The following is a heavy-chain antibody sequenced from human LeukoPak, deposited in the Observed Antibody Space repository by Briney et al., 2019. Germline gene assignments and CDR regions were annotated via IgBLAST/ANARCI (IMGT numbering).Heavy chain of an antibody. D-gene: IGHD1-26*01. CDR2: ISMNSDNI. J-gene: IGHJ4*02. V-gene: IGHV3-9*01. CDR3: AKDQVD. Sequence: PGRSLRLSCAASGFTFDDYAMHWVREVPGKGLEWVAGISMNSDNIGYADSVRGRFTISRDNAKKFLYLQMNSLRAEDTALYYCAKDQVDWGQGTLVTVSS. CDR1: GFTFDDYA.